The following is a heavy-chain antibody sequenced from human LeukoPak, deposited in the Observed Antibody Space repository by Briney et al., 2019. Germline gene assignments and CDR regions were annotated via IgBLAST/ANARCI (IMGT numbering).Heavy chain of an antibody. CDR2: ISYDGSNK. D-gene: IGHD6-6*01. J-gene: IGHJ6*03. Sequence: GKSLRLSCAGSAFTLSSHSMHWVRQAPGKGLEWVAVISYDGSNKYYADSVKGRFTISRDNSKNTLYLQMNSLRAEDTAVYYCARDGRAARRMAGHYYYMDVWGKGTTVTVSS. CDR3: ARDGRAARRMAGHYYYMDV. V-gene: IGHV3-30-3*01. CDR1: AFTLSSHS.